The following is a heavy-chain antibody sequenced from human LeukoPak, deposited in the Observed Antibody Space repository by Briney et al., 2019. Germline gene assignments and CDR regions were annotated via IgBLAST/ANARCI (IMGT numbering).Heavy chain of an antibody. D-gene: IGHD3-9*01. V-gene: IGHV1-69*13. CDR3: ARPNYDILTGYRGYYFDY. CDR2: IIPIFGTA. Sequence: ASVKVSCKASGYTFTGYYMHWVRQAPGQGLEWMGGIIPIFGTANYAQKLQGRVTITADESTSTAYMELSSLRSEDTAVYYCARPNYDILTGYRGYYFDYWGQGTLVTVSS. J-gene: IGHJ4*02. CDR1: GYTFTGYY.